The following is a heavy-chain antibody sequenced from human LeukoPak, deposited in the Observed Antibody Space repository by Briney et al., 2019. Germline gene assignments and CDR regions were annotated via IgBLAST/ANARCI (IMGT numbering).Heavy chain of an antibody. J-gene: IGHJ4*02. CDR1: GGSISSGGYY. Sequence: SETLSLTCTVSGGSISSGGYYWSWIRQHPGKGLEWIGYIYYSGSTYYNPSLKSRITISVDTSKSQFSLELSSVTAADTAVYYCARGIPVAGIPLDYWGQGILVSVSS. CDR3: ARGIPVAGIPLDY. V-gene: IGHV4-31*03. D-gene: IGHD6-19*01. CDR2: IYYSGST.